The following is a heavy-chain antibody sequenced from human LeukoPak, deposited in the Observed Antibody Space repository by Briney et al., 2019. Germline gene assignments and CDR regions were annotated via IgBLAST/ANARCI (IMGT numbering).Heavy chain of an antibody. Sequence: PSETLSLTCAVYGGSFSGYYWSWIRQPPGKGLEWIGEINHSGSTNYNPSLKSRVTISVDTSKNQFSLKLSSVTAADTAVYYCARGERIMITFGGVIAYPGYGMDVWGKGTTVTVSS. CDR2: INHSGST. CDR3: ARGERIMITFGGVIAYPGYGMDV. D-gene: IGHD3-16*02. CDR1: GGSFSGYY. J-gene: IGHJ6*04. V-gene: IGHV4-34*01.